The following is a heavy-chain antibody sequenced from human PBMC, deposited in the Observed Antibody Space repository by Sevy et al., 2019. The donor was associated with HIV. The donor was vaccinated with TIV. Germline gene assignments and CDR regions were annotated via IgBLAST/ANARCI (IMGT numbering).Heavy chain of an antibody. V-gene: IGHV3-30*03. Sequence: GGSLRLSCVGSGFTFRNFGVHWLRQAPGKGLEWLSVVSYDGSSKYYVDSVKGRFMVSRDNSKNTLYLQMTGLRSEDTAVYYCARGGSGDYYYYGVDVWGQGTTVTVSS. CDR3: ARGGSGDYYYYGVDV. D-gene: IGHD3-10*01. CDR1: GFTFRNFG. J-gene: IGHJ6*02. CDR2: VSYDGSSK.